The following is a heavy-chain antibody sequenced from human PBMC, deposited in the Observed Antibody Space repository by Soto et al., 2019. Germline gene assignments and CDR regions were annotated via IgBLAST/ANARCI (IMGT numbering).Heavy chain of an antibody. V-gene: IGHV4-61*01. CDR1: GGSVNSGSHN. J-gene: IGHJ4*02. D-gene: IGHD2-2*01. CDR3: AREYANSPEAFDF. CDR2: IYYTGST. Sequence: SETLSLTCTVSGGSVNSGSHNWSWIRQPPGKGLEWIGYIYYTGSTNYNPSLKSRVTISLDTSRNQFSLKLSSVTAADTAVFYCAREYANSPEAFDFWGQGALVTVS.